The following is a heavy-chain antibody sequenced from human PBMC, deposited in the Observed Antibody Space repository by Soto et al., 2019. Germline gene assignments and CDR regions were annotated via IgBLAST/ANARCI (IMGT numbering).Heavy chain of an antibody. CDR1: GFTFSSYA. CDR2: ISGSGGST. CDR3: AKGALGYCSSTSCYLNYYYYYYYMDV. D-gene: IGHD2-2*01. J-gene: IGHJ6*03. Sequence: GGSLRLSCAASGFTFSSYAMSWVRQAPGKGLEWVSAISGSGGSTYYADSVKGRFTISRDNSKNTLYLQMNSLRAEDTTVYYCAKGALGYCSSTSCYLNYYYYYYYMDVWGKGTTVTVSS. V-gene: IGHV3-23*01.